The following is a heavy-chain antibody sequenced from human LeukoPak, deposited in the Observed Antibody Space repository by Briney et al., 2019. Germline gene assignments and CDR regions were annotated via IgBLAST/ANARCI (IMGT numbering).Heavy chain of an antibody. J-gene: IGHJ4*02. Sequence: GGSLRLSCATSGFTFSSYWMSWVRQAPGKGLEWVANIKQEGSEKYYVDSVKGRFTISRDNAKNSLYLQMNSLRAEDTAVYHCARVRGDYYFGYWGQGTLVTVSS. CDR2: IKQEGSEK. CDR1: GFTFSSYW. CDR3: ARVRGDYYFGY. V-gene: IGHV3-7*05. D-gene: IGHD3-16*01.